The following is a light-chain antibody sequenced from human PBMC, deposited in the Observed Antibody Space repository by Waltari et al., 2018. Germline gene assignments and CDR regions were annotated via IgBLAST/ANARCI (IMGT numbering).Light chain of an antibody. V-gene: IGLV1-47*01. CDR3: AAWDHNLGNYV. J-gene: IGLJ1*01. Sequence: QSVLPQPPSASGTPGPRVTISCPANGTNVVRSYVYWSKQPPGTAPKPLIYRDNQRPSGVPDRFSGSKSGTSASLAISGLRSEDEADYYCAAWDHNLGNYVFGTGTKVTVL. CDR2: RDN. CDR1: GTNVVRSY.